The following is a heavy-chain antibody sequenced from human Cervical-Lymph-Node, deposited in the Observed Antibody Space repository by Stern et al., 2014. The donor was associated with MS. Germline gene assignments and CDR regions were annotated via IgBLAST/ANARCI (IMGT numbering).Heavy chain of an antibody. V-gene: IGHV3-49*03. CDR2: IRGKAYGGTT. CDR1: GFTFGDYA. Sequence: EVQLVESGGGLVQPGRSLRLSCTASGFTFGDYAMSWFRQAPGKGLGWVGFIRGKAYGGTTDYAASVRGRFTISRDDSKSIAYLQMNSLKIEDAGVYYCTRGVRGNDYYGMDVWGQGTTVTVSS. D-gene: IGHD3-10*01. CDR3: TRGVRGNDYYGMDV. J-gene: IGHJ6*02.